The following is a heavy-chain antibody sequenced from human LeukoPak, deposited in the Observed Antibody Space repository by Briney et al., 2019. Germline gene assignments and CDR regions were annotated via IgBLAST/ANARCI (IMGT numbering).Heavy chain of an antibody. J-gene: IGHJ4*02. CDR3: ARDSSYDYVWGSLWDY. D-gene: IGHD3-16*01. V-gene: IGHV1-69*06. CDR2: IIPIFGTA. Sequence: SVKVSCKASGGTFSSYAISWVRQAPGQGLEWMGGIIPIFGTANYAQKFQGRVTITADKSTSTAYMELSSLRSEDTAVYYCARDSSYDYVWGSLWDYWGQGTLVTVSS. CDR1: GGTFSSYA.